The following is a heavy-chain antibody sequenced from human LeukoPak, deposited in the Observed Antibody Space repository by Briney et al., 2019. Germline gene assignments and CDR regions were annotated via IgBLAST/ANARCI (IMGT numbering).Heavy chain of an antibody. J-gene: IGHJ4*02. CDR3: TTVEVDTAMSDY. CDR2: VKSKTDGGTI. CDR1: GFTFSNAW. V-gene: IGHV3-15*01. Sequence: GGSLRLSCAASGFTFSNAWVSWVRQAPGKGLEWVGRVKSKTDGGTIDYAAPVKGRFTISRDDSKNTLYLQMNSLKTEDTAVYYCTTVEVDTAMSDYWGQGTLVTVSS. D-gene: IGHD5-18*01.